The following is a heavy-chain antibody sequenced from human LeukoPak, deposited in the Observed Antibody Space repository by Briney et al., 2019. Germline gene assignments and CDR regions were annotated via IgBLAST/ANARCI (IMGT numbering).Heavy chain of an antibody. CDR2: IYYSGST. CDR1: GGSISSSSYY. D-gene: IGHD6-19*01. Sequence: SETQSLTCTVSGGSISSSSYYWGWIRQPPGKGLEWIGSIYYSGSTYYNPSLKSRVTISVDTSKNQFSLKLSSVTAADTAVYYCARVMEKAVAGTTFDYWGQGTLVTVSS. CDR3: ARVMEKAVAGTTFDY. V-gene: IGHV4-39*07. J-gene: IGHJ4*02.